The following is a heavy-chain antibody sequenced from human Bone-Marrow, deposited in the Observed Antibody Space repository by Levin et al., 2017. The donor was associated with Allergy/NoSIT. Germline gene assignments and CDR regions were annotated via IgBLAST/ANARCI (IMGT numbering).Heavy chain of an antibody. CDR3: AREENYYDRSAHFDY. Sequence: SETLSLTCAAYGGSFSGYFWSWIRQPPGKGLEWIGEINYSGTTNYNPSLKSRVTISTDTSMNQFSLKLTSVTAADTAVYYCAREENYYDRSAHFDYWGQGTLVTVSS. J-gene: IGHJ4*02. CDR1: GGSFSGYF. CDR2: INYSGTT. V-gene: IGHV4-34*01. D-gene: IGHD3-22*01.